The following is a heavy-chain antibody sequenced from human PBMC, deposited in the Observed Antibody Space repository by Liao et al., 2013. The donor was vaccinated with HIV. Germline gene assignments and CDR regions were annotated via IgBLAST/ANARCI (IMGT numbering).Heavy chain of an antibody. CDR3: ASQQWGYGGYLPGAFDI. CDR1: SGSIRNYY. CDR2: MYYSGST. J-gene: IGHJ3*02. Sequence: QVQLQESGPGLVKPSETLSLTCTVSSGSIRNYYWSWIRQPPGKGLEWIGYMYYSGSTNYNPSLKSRVTISVDTSKNQFSLKLSSVTAADTAVYYCASQQWGYGGYLPGAFDIWGQGTMVTVSA. V-gene: IGHV4-59*01. D-gene: IGHD5-12*01.